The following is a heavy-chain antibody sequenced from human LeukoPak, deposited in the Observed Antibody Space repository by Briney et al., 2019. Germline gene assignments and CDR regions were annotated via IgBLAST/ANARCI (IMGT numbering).Heavy chain of an antibody. J-gene: IGHJ5*02. V-gene: IGHV3-53*01. Sequence: PGGSLRLSCTVSGFTVSSNSMSWVRQAPGKGLEWVSFIYSGTIHYSDSVKGRFTISRDNSKNTLYLQMNSLRAEDTAVYYCASRPLSFYGSGITGGWFDPWGQGTLVTVSS. CDR3: ASRPLSFYGSGITGGWFDP. D-gene: IGHD3-10*01. CDR2: IYSGTI. CDR1: GFTVSSNS.